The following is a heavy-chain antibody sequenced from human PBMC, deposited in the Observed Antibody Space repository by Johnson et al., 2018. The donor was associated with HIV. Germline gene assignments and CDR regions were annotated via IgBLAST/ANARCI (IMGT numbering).Heavy chain of an antibody. CDR1: GFTFSDYY. CDR2: ISYHGSNP. V-gene: IGHV3-30-3*01. J-gene: IGHJ3*02. CDR3: ARVEWELGAFDI. Sequence: QVQLVESGGGLVKPGGSLRLSCAASGFTFSDYYMSWIRQAPGKGLEWAAVISYHGSNPYYADSVKGRFTISRDNSKNTLYLQMNGLRSEDTAVYYCARVEWELGAFDIWGQGTMVTVSS. D-gene: IGHD1-26*01.